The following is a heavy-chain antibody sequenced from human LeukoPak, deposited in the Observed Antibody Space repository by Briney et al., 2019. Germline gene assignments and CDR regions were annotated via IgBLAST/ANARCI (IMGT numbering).Heavy chain of an antibody. CDR3: ASGGHLDQ. Sequence: GGSLRLSCGVAGLTFSNFWMSWVRHAPEKGREWVAYIKYEGGEKYYVGSVKGRFNISRDNAKNSVYLQMNSLRGEATAVYYCASGGHLDQGGKGTLVTVPS. J-gene: IGHJ4*02. V-gene: IGHV3-7*01. CDR1: GLTFSNFW. CDR2: IKYEGGEK. D-gene: IGHD3-16*01.